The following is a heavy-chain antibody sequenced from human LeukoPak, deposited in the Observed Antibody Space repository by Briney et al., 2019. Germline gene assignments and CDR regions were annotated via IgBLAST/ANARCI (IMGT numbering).Heavy chain of an antibody. Sequence: SETLSLTCIVSGGSISSSSHFWAWIRQPPGKGLEWIGSIYYSGNTYYNPSLKSRVTTSVDTSKNQFSLKLTSVTAADTAVYYCARQGNYDSNGYYKYWGQGTLVTVSS. CDR3: ARQGNYDSNGYYKY. CDR1: GGSISSSSHF. CDR2: IYYSGNT. D-gene: IGHD3-22*01. V-gene: IGHV4-39*01. J-gene: IGHJ4*02.